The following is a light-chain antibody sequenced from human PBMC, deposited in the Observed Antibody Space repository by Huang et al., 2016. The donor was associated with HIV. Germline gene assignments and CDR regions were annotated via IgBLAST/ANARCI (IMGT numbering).Light chain of an antibody. CDR3: QQSYSIPWT. Sequence: IQMTQSPSSLPAFVGDRVTITCRASQSITTYLNWDQQKIGESPKLLIYAASILQSGVPLRFGGSGSGTNFSLTITNLQSEDFAVYYCQQSYSIPWTFGQGTRVEI. V-gene: IGKV1-39*01. J-gene: IGKJ1*01. CDR2: AAS. CDR1: QSITTY.